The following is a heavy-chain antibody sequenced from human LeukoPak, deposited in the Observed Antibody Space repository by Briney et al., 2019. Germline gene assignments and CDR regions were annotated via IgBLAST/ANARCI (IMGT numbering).Heavy chain of an antibody. V-gene: IGHV1-24*01. Sequence: ASVKVSCKVSGYTLTELSMHWVRQAPGKRLEWMGGFDPEDGETIYAQKFQGRVTMTEDTSTDTAYMELSSLRSEDTAVYYCATDWGASGWYYFDYWGQGTLVTVSS. J-gene: IGHJ4*02. CDR3: ATDWGASGWYYFDY. CDR1: GYTLTELS. CDR2: FDPEDGET. D-gene: IGHD6-19*01.